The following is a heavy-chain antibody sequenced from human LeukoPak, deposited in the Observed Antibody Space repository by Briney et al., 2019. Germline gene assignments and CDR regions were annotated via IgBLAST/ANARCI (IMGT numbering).Heavy chain of an antibody. J-gene: IGHJ4*02. CDR3: AREDTYGEYRPFDF. Sequence: GASVKVSCKASGYTFTGYYMHWVRQAPGQGLEWMGWINPNSGVTKFSQELQDRVTLTRDTSLSTAYMELNSLTFDDTAIYYCAREDTYGEYRPFDFWGQGAPVTVSS. CDR1: GYTFTGYY. CDR2: INPNSGVT. D-gene: IGHD5-18*01. V-gene: IGHV1-2*02.